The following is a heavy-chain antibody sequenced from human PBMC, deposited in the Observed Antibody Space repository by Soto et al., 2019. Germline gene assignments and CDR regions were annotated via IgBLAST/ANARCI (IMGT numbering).Heavy chain of an antibody. V-gene: IGHV3-11*01. J-gene: IGHJ4*02. Sequence: PGGSLRLSCAASGFTFSDYYMSWIRQAPGKGLEWVSYIGSSDNIIYYADSVKGRFTIPRDNAKNSLYLQMNSLRAEDTAVYYCARDPGYYESSGYFDYWGQGTLVTVSS. CDR1: GFTFSDYY. CDR3: ARDPGYYESSGYFDY. CDR2: IGSSDNII. D-gene: IGHD3-22*01.